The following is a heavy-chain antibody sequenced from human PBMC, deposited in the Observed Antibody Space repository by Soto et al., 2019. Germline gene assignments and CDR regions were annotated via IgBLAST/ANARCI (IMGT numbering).Heavy chain of an antibody. CDR2: IYSSGST. V-gene: IGHV4-59*01. Sequence: QVQLQESGPGLVKPSETLSLTCTVSGGSISGYYWSWIRQPPGRGLEWIGYIYSSGSTNYNPSLKRRVTISVDTSKNQVSLKLGSVTAADTAIYYCARSTFNYDILTGYYTDAFDIWGQGAMVTVSS. CDR1: GGSISGYY. CDR3: ARSTFNYDILTGYYTDAFDI. J-gene: IGHJ3*02. D-gene: IGHD3-9*01.